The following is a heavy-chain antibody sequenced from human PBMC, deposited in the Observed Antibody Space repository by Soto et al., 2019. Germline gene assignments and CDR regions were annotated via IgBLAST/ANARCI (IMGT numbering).Heavy chain of an antibody. J-gene: IGHJ4*02. Sequence: GASVKVSCKASGGTFSSYAISWVRQAPGQGLEWMGGIIPIFGTANYAQKFQGRVTITADESTSTAYMELNSLRAEDTAMYYCGRDEGFILGAFGWGQGTLVTVSS. D-gene: IGHD1-26*01. CDR2: IIPIFGTA. CDR3: GRDEGFILGAFG. CDR1: GGTFSSYA. V-gene: IGHV1-69*13.